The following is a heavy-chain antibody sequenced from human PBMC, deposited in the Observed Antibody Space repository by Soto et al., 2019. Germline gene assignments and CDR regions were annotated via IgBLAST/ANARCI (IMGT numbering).Heavy chain of an antibody. V-gene: IGHV1-2*02. CDR2: INPNNGGT. Sequence: ASVKVSCKASGYTFTGYYMHWVRQAPGQGLEWMGWINPNNGGTNYAQKFQGRVTMTRDTSISTAYMELSRLRSDDTAVYYCARVACSGGSCYSYWYFDLWGRGTLVTVSS. CDR1: GYTFTGYY. CDR3: ARVACSGGSCYSYWYFDL. D-gene: IGHD2-15*01. J-gene: IGHJ2*01.